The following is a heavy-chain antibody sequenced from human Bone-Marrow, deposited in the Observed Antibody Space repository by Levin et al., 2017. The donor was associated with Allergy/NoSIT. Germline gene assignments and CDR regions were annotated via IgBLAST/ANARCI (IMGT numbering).Heavy chain of an antibody. CDR2: IYYSGST. Sequence: SETLSLTCTVSGGSISSGDYYWSWIRQPPGKGLEWIGYIYYSGSTYYNPSLKSRVTISVDTSKNQFSLKLSSVTAADTAVYYCGRGMATGTDYWGQGTLVTVSS. J-gene: IGHJ4*02. CDR3: GRGMATGTDY. D-gene: IGHD5-12*01. V-gene: IGHV4-30-4*01. CDR1: GGSISSGDYY.